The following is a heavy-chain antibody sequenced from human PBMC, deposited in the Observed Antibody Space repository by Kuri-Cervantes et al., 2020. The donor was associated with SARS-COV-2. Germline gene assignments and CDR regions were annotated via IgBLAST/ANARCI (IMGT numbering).Heavy chain of an antibody. CDR2: ITTGGDTP. J-gene: IGHJ4*02. D-gene: IGHD2-2*02. Sequence: GESLKISCAASGLTFINYAMIWIRQSPGKGLEWVSGITTGGDTPFYAGSVRGRFTISRDNSKDTVCLQMNTLRADDTGMYYCAAYTPRGDYWGQGTLVTVSS. CDR1: GLTFINYA. CDR3: AAYTPRGDY. V-gene: IGHV3-23*01.